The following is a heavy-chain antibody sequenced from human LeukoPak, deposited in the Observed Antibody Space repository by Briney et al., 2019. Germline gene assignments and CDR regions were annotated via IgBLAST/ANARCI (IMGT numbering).Heavy chain of an antibody. CDR3: VKDQSGYDPGE. V-gene: IGHV3-64D*06. CDR2: ISSNGGST. Sequence: GGCLRLSCSASGYTFSSYAPHWVRQAPGKGLEYVSAISSNGGSTYYADSVKGRFTISRDSSKNTLYLQMSSLRAEDTAVYYCVKDQSGYDPGEWGQGTLVTVSS. D-gene: IGHD5-12*01. J-gene: IGHJ4*02. CDR1: GYTFSSYA.